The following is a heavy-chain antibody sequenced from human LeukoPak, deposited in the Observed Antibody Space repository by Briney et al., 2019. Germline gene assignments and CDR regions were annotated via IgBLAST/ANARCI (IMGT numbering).Heavy chain of an antibody. CDR3: ATPRQGTADFDY. Sequence: GASVKVSCEASGYTFSDYYIHWVRQAPGQGLEWVGRILPKSGGTTYAQKFQGRVTVTRDTSIGTAYMELSRLTSDDTAVYYCATPRQGTADFDYWGQGTLVTVSS. CDR1: GYTFSDYY. CDR2: ILPKSGGT. V-gene: IGHV1-2*06. J-gene: IGHJ4*02.